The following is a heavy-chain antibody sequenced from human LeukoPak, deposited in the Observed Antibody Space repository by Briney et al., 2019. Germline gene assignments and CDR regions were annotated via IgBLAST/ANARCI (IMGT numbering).Heavy chain of an antibody. J-gene: IGHJ4*02. V-gene: IGHV3-23*01. CDR1: GFTFSSYA. CDR3: AKAFEGDHDFWSGPQPY. D-gene: IGHD3-3*01. CDR2: ISGSGGST. Sequence: GGSLRLSCAASGFTFSSYAMSWVRQAPGKGLEWVSAISGSGGSTYYADSVKGRFTISRDNSKNTLYLQMNSLRAEDTAVYYCAKAFEGDHDFWSGPQPYWGQGTLVTVSS.